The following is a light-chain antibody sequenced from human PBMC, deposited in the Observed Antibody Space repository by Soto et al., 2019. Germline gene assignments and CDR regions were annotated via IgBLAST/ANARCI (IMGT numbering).Light chain of an antibody. CDR3: FSFTSTNTHV. CDR2: ENS. V-gene: IGLV2-23*01. J-gene: IGLJ1*01. Sequence: QSVLTQPASVSGSPGQSVTISCTGTSSDFGSYKFVSWYQHHPGKVPKVIIYENSKRPSGVSDRFSGSKSGNTASLTISGLQAEDEADYDCFSFTSTNTHVFGSGTQVTVL. CDR1: SSDFGSYKF.